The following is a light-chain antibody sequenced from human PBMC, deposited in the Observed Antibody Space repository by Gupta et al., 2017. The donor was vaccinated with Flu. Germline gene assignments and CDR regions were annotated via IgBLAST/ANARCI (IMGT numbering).Light chain of an antibody. Sequence: PVTLSVSPGERATLSCGTSEAVGNFLAWYQQKPGQGPRLVIFGASTRAAGTPDRFNGSGSGTDFTLTINSLEPEDFAVYYCQQDANSPRSFGHGTKVDI. CDR2: GAS. V-gene: IGKV3-20*01. CDR3: QQDANSPRS. CDR1: EAVGNF. J-gene: IGKJ3*01.